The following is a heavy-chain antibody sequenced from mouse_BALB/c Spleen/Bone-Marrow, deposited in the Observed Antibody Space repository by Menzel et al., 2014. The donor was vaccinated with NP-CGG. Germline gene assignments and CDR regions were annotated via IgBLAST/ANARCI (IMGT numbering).Heavy chain of an antibody. CDR2: ISSGGSYT. Sequence: EVQLVESGGDLVKPGGSLKLSCAASGFTFSNYCMSWVRQTPDKRLEWVATISSGGSYTYYPDSVKGRFTISRDNAKNTLYLQMSSLKSEDTAMYYCARQGDYDFFNFWGQGPTLTVSS. CDR3: ARQGDYDFFNF. J-gene: IGHJ2*01. CDR1: GFTFSNYC. V-gene: IGHV5-6*01. D-gene: IGHD2-4*01.